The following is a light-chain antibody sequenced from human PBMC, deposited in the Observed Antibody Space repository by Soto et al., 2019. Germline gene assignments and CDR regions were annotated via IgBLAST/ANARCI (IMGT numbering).Light chain of an antibody. Sequence: LLTLSLGTVSLSTGERATLSCRASQSVRSSYLAWYQQKPGHAPSLLIHGASSRATGIPDRLSGSGSGTDFTLTISRLEPEDFAVYYCQQYGSSRTFGQGTKVDIK. CDR3: QQYGSSRT. CDR1: QSVRSSY. J-gene: IGKJ1*01. CDR2: GAS. V-gene: IGKV3-20*01.